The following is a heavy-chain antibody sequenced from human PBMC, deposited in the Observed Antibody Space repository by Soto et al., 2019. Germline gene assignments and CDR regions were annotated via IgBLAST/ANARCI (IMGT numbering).Heavy chain of an antibody. CDR1: GGSISSSNW. V-gene: IGHV4-4*02. Sequence: PSETLSLTCAVSGGSISSSNWGGWVRKPPGKGLEWIGEIYHSGSTNYNPSLKSRVTISVDKSKNQFSLKLSSVTAADTAVYYSARGGGEVVPAAPHNHFDYWGQGTLVTVSS. CDR2: IYHSGST. CDR3: ARGGGEVVPAAPHNHFDY. J-gene: IGHJ4*02. D-gene: IGHD2-2*01.